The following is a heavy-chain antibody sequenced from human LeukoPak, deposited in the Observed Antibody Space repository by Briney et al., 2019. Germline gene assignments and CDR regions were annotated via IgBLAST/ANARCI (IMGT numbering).Heavy chain of an antibody. CDR2: IYYSGST. CDR1: GGSISSYY. V-gene: IGHV4-59*01. J-gene: IGHJ3*02. D-gene: IGHD3-10*01. CDR3: ARDILGKGRASGRAFDI. Sequence: SETLSLTCTVSGGSISSYYWSWIRQPPGKGLEWIGYIYYSGSTNYNPSLKSRVTISVDTSKNQFSLKLSSVTAADTAVYYCARDILGKGRASGRAFDIWGQGTMVTVSS.